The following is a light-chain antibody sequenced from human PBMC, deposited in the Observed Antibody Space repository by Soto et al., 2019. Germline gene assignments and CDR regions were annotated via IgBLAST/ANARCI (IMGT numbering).Light chain of an antibody. V-gene: IGLV2-14*03. CDR3: GSYTSSDGLL. CDR1: SNDIGAYKY. Sequence: QSALTQPASVSGSPGQSITISCTGTSNDIGAYKYVSWYQQHPGTAPKLIIYDVSNRPSGVSYRFSGSKSGNTASLTISGLQAEDEADYYCGSYTSSDGLLFGGGTKVTVL. CDR2: DVS. J-gene: IGLJ2*01.